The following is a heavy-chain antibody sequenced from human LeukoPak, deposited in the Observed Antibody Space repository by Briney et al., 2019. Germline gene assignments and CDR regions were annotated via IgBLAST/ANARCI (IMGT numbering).Heavy chain of an antibody. V-gene: IGHV3-33*01. CDR1: GFTFSSYG. Sequence: GGSLRLSYAASGFTFSSYGMHWVRQAPGKGLGWVAVIWYDGSNKYYADSVKGRFTISRDNSKNTLYLQMNSLRAEDTAVYYCARDQRRYYYYMDVWGKGTTVTVSS. J-gene: IGHJ6*03. CDR3: ARDQRRYYYYMDV. CDR2: IWYDGSNK.